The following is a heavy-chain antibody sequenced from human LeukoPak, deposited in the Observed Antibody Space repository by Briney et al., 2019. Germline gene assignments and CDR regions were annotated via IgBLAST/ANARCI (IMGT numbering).Heavy chain of an antibody. CDR1: GGSISSYY. Sequence: PSETLSLTCTVSGGSISSYYWSWIRQPPGKGLEWIGYIYCSGSTNYNPSLTSRVTISVDTSKNQFSLKLSSVTAADTAVYYCARDLTYGLDYWGQGTLVTVSS. CDR2: IYCSGST. V-gene: IGHV4-59*01. D-gene: IGHD4-17*01. J-gene: IGHJ4*02. CDR3: ARDLTYGLDY.